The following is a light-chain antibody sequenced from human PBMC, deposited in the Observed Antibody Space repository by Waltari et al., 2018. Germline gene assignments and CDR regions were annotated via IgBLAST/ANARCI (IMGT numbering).Light chain of an antibody. CDR2: DTS. CDR1: QSVRKY. CDR3: QQRNDWPLT. J-gene: IGKJ4*02. V-gene: IGKV3-11*01. Sequence: EIVLTQSPATLSLSPGERATLSCRASQSVRKYLAWYQQKPGQAPRPLIYDTSNRETGIPARFTGSGSVTDFTLTISNVEPEDFAVYYCQQRNDWPLTFGGGTKVEIK.